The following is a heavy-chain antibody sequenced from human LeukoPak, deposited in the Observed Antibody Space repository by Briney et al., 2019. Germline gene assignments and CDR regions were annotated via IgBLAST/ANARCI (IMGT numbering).Heavy chain of an antibody. CDR3: AREEAAGIDY. V-gene: IGHV1-18*01. Sequence: ASVKVSCEASGYTFPTCGVTWVRQAPGQGLEWMGWISAYNGNTNYAQKLQGRVTMTTDTSTSTAYMELRSLRSDDTAVYYCAREEAAGIDYWGQGTLVTVSS. J-gene: IGHJ4*02. D-gene: IGHD6-13*01. CDR2: ISAYNGNT. CDR1: GYTFPTCG.